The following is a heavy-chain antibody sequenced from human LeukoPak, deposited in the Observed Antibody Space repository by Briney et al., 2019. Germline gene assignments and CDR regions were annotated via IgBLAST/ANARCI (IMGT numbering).Heavy chain of an antibody. CDR3: ARGPNDCWTGYYQDYYFDY. Sequence: PSETLSLTCAVYGGSFSGYYWSWIRQRPGKGLEWIGEINHSGSTNYNPSLKSRVTISVDTSKNQFSLKLSSVTAADTAVYYCARGPNDCWTGYYQDYYFDYWGQGTLVTVSS. J-gene: IGHJ4*02. CDR1: GGSFSGYY. D-gene: IGHD3/OR15-3a*01. V-gene: IGHV4-34*01. CDR2: INHSGST.